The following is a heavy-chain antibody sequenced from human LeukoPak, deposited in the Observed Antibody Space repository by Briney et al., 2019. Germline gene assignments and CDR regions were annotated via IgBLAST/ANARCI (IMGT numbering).Heavy chain of an antibody. Sequence: PGGSLRLSCAASGFTFSSYSMNWVRQAPGKGLEWVSSISSSFSYIYYADSVKGRFTISRDNAKNSLYLQMNSLRAEDTAVYYCARVEGGYSYGYSVDYWGQGTLVTVSS. CDR3: ARVEGGYSYGYSVDY. CDR1: GFTFSSYS. J-gene: IGHJ4*02. CDR2: ISSSFSYI. V-gene: IGHV3-21*01. D-gene: IGHD5-18*01.